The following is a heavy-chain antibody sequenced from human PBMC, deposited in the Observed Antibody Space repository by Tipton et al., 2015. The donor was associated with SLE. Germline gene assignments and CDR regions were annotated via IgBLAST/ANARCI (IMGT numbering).Heavy chain of an antibody. CDR1: GDSINSVGYY. V-gene: IGHV4-31*03. CDR3: AKERDGRASYHYHGVYL. D-gene: IGHD2-15*01. CDR2: IYYRGST. Sequence: TLSLTCTVSGDSINSVGYYWTWIRQFPRRGLEWVGSIYYRGSTSYNPSLESRVTISLDTSKNQFSLKMTSVSAADTAVYYCAKERDGRASYHYHGVYLWGQGTIVTVSA. J-gene: IGHJ6*01.